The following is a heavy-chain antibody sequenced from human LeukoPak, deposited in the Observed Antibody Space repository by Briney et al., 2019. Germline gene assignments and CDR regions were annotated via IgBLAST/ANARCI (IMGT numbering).Heavy chain of an antibody. CDR3: AKGPRMEVAGTTWDH. J-gene: IGHJ4*02. CDR1: GFTFDSYA. V-gene: IGHV3-23*01. D-gene: IGHD6-19*01. CDR2: VSGSGGNT. Sequence: GGSLRLSCAASGFTFDSYAMSWVRQAPGKGLEWVSAVSGSGGNTYYADSVKGRFTISRDNSKNTLYLQMNSLRADDTAVYHCAKGPRMEVAGTTWDHWGQGTLVTVSS.